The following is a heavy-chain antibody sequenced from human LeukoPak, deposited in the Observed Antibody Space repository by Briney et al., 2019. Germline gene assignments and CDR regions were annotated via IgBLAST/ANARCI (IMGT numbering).Heavy chain of an antibody. CDR3: AREFLEWLGPFDP. Sequence: ASVKVSCKASGYTFTSYDINWVRQATGQGLEWRGWMNPNSGNTGYAQKFQGRVTMTRNTSISTAYMELSSLRSEDTAVYYCAREFLEWLGPFDPWGQGTLVTVSS. D-gene: IGHD3-3*01. J-gene: IGHJ5*02. V-gene: IGHV1-8*01. CDR1: GYTFTSYD. CDR2: MNPNSGNT.